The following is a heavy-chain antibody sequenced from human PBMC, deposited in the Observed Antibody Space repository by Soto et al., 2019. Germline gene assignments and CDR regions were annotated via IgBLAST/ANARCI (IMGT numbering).Heavy chain of an antibody. D-gene: IGHD2-15*01. J-gene: IGHJ4*02. V-gene: IGHV3-30-3*01. CDR3: ARGVVVVAGPLGY. CDR2: ISYDGSNK. CDR1: GFTFSSYA. Sequence: QVQLVESGGGVVQPGRSLRLSCAASGFTFSSYARHWVRQAPGKGLEWVAVISYDGSNKYYADSVKGRFTISRDNSKNTLYLQMNSLRAEDTAVYYCARGVVVVAGPLGYWGQGTLVTVSS.